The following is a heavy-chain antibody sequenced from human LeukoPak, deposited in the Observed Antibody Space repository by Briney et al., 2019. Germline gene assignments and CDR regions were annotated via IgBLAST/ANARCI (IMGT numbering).Heavy chain of an antibody. Sequence: GGSLRLSCAASGFTFSSYWMHWVRQAPAKGLVWVSRINSDGSSTSYADSVKGRFTISRDNAKNTLYLQMNSLRAEDTAVYYCARGGMYSGSYYAPVGFDYWGQGTLVTVSS. CDR1: GFTFSSYW. J-gene: IGHJ4*02. CDR3: ARGGMYSGSYYAPVGFDY. V-gene: IGHV3-74*01. D-gene: IGHD1-26*01. CDR2: INSDGSST.